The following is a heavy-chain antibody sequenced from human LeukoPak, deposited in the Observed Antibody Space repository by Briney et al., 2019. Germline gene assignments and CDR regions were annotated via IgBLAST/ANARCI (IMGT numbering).Heavy chain of an antibody. V-gene: IGHV3-15*01. J-gene: IGHJ3*02. CDR3: TTVKYYYDSSGYYYGSFAFDI. CDR1: GFTFSNAW. D-gene: IGHD3-22*01. CDR2: IKSKTDGGTT. Sequence: PGGSLRLSCAASGFTFSNAWMSWVRQAPGKGLEWVGRIKSKTDGGTTDYAAPVKGRFTISRDDSKNTLYLQMNSLKTEDTAVYYCTTVKYYYDSSGYYYGSFAFDIWGQGTMVTVSS.